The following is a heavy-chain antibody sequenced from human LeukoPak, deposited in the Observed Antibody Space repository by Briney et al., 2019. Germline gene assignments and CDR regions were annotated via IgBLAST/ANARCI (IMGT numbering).Heavy chain of an antibody. CDR2: ISDSSGTI. J-gene: IGHJ4*02. CDR1: GFTFSTYS. V-gene: IGHV3-48*01. Sequence: GGSLRLSCAASGFTFSTYSMNRVRQAPGKGLEWVSYISDSSGTIYYADSVKGRFTISRDNAKNSLYLQMNSLRAEDTAVYYCASPFDYWGQGTLVTVSS. CDR3: ASPFDY.